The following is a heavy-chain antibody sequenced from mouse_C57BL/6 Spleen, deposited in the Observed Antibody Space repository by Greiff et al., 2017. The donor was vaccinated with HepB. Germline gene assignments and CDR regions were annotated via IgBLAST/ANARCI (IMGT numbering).Heavy chain of an antibody. Sequence: VQLQQPGAELVRPGTSVKLSCKASGYTFTSYWMHWVKQRPGQGLEWIGVIDPSDSYTNYNQKFKGKATLTVDTSSSTAYMQLSSLTSEDSAVYYCARSGSNPRYFDVWGTGTTVTVSS. V-gene: IGHV1-59*01. CDR3: ARSGSNPRYFDV. CDR2: IDPSDSYT. J-gene: IGHJ1*03. CDR1: GYTFTSYW. D-gene: IGHD2-5*01.